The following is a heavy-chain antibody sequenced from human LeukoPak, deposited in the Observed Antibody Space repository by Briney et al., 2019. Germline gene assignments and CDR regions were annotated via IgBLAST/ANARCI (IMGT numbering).Heavy chain of an antibody. Sequence: GGSLGLSCVASGFTFRNYWMSWVRQAPGKGLEWLANLKEDGTTTYYVDSVKGLFTISRDNAKNSVYLQMNSLRVEDRAVYYCARIGYSSSSWDYWGRGTLVTVSS. D-gene: IGHD6-6*01. CDR2: LKEDGTTT. CDR3: ARIGYSSSSWDY. CDR1: GFTFRNYW. J-gene: IGHJ4*02. V-gene: IGHV3-7*01.